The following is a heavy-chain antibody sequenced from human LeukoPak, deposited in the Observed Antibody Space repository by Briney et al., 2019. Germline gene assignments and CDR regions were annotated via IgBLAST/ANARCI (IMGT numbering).Heavy chain of an antibody. CDR1: GGSISSYY. Sequence: PSETLSLTCTVSGGSISSYYWSWIRQPPGKGLEWIGYVYYSGSTNYNPSLKSRVTISVDTSKNQFSLKLSSVTAADTAVYYCARGGSNFDHWGQGTLVAVPS. CDR2: VYYSGST. V-gene: IGHV4-59*01. J-gene: IGHJ4*02. CDR3: ARGGSNFDH. D-gene: IGHD6-13*01.